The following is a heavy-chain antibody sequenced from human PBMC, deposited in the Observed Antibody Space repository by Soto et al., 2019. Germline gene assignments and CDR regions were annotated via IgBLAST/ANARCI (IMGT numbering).Heavy chain of an antibody. CDR2: ISGSGGGT. CDR1: GFTFYSYA. J-gene: IGHJ4*02. D-gene: IGHD2-21*02. Sequence: EVQLLESGGGLVQPGGSLRLSCAATGFTFYSYAMSWVRQAPGKGLEWVSAISGSGGGTRYADSVQGRFTISRDNSKNTPYLQMNSLRVEDTAVYYCAKHLPLAWPVTIFDNWGQGTLVTVSS. V-gene: IGHV3-23*01. CDR3: AKHLPLAWPVTIFDN.